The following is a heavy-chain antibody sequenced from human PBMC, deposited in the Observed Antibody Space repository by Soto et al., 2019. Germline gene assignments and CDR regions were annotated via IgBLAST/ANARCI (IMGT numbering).Heavy chain of an antibody. V-gene: IGHV6-1*01. D-gene: IGHD6-6*01. CDR1: GDSGSSNSAA. Sequence: QTLSLPFVISGDSGSSNSAACNWIRHSPSRGLEWLGRTYYRSKWYSNYAVSVKSRITINPDTSKNQSSLQLNSVTPEDTAVYYCARIHSSSSSDMDVWGQGTTVTVSS. J-gene: IGHJ6*02. CDR2: TYYRSKWYS. CDR3: ARIHSSSSSDMDV.